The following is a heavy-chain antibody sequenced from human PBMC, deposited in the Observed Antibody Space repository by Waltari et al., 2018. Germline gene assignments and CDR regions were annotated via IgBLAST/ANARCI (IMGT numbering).Heavy chain of an antibody. Sequence: EVQLVESGGDLVKPGGSLRLSCAASGMTFNNAWMTWVRQAQGKGMEWVGRIKSKTDGGTTDFAAPVEGKFTISRDDSKKTMYLQMSSLKIEDAAVYYCTKDPVGLYGGDYWGQGTLVIVSS. V-gene: IGHV3-15*01. D-gene: IGHD4-17*01. CDR1: GMTFNNAW. CDR3: TKDPVGLYGGDY. CDR2: IKSKTDGGTT. J-gene: IGHJ4*02.